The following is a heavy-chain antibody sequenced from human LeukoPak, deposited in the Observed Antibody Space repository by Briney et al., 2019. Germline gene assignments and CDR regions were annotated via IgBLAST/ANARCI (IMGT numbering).Heavy chain of an antibody. J-gene: IGHJ4*02. CDR3: VRQMGHFDF. D-gene: IGHD2-8*01. Sequence: SQTLSLTCAISGDSVSSNIAAWIWIRQSPSRGLEWLGRTYYRSKWYNDYAVSVKSRITVNPDTSKNQFSLQLNSVTPEDTAVYYCVRQMGHFDFWGQGTLVTVSS. V-gene: IGHV6-1*01. CDR1: GDSVSSNIAA. CDR2: TYYRSKWYN.